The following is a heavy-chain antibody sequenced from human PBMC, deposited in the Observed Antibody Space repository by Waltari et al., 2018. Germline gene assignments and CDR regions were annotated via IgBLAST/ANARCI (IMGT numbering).Heavy chain of an antibody. Sequence: QVQLQESGPGLVKPSETLSLTCAVSGYSISSGYYWGWIRQPPGKGLEWIGSIYHSGSPYYNPSLKSRVTISVDTSKNQFSLKLSSVTAADTAVYYCARPVYGSGSFMDYWGQGTLVTVSS. CDR3: ARPVYGSGSFMDY. CDR1: GYSISSGYY. J-gene: IGHJ4*02. V-gene: IGHV4-38-2*01. D-gene: IGHD3-10*01. CDR2: IYHSGSP.